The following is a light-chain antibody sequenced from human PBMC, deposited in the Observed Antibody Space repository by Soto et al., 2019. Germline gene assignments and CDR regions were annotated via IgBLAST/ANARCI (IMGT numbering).Light chain of an antibody. CDR3: CSYAGSSTYV. Sequence: QSALTQPASVSGSHVQSITISCTGTSSDVGSYNLVSWYQQHPGKAPKLMIYEVSKRPSGVSNRSSGSKSGNTASLTISGLQAEDEADYYCCSYAGSSTYVFGTGTKVT. CDR1: SSDVGSYNL. CDR2: EVS. V-gene: IGLV2-23*02. J-gene: IGLJ1*01.